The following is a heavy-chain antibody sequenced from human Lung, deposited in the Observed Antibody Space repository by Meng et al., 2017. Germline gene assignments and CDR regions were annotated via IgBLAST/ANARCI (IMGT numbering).Heavy chain of an antibody. D-gene: IGHD4-17*01. CDR3: ARAPDYGVGTWFDP. CDR1: GGSISSGGYY. V-gene: IGHV4-31*11. Sequence: QVQLQESGPGLVKPSQTLSLTCAVSGGSISSGGYYWSWIRQHPGKGLEWIGYTIYTGSAYYNPSLKSRVTITADTSKNQFSLRLTSVTAADTAVYYCARAPDYGVGTWFDPWGQGTLVTVSS. CDR2: TIYTGSA. J-gene: IGHJ5*02.